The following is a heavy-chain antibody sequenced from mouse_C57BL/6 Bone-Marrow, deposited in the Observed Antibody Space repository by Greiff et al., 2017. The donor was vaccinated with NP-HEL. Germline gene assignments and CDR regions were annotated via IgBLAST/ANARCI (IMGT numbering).Heavy chain of an antibody. CDR3: ARHVRGGAFDY. Sequence: EVQLVESGGGLVQPGGSLKLSCAASGFTFSDYYMYWVRQTPEKRLEWVAYISNGGGSTYYPDTVKGRFTISRDNAKNTLYLQMSRLKSEDTAMYYCARHVRGGAFDYWGQGTTLTVSS. V-gene: IGHV5-12*01. CDR1: GFTFSDYY. J-gene: IGHJ2*01. CDR2: ISNGGGST.